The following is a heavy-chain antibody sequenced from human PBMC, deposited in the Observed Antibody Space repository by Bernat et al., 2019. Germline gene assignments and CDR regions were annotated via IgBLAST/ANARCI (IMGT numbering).Heavy chain of an antibody. D-gene: IGHD6-6*01. J-gene: IGHJ4*02. CDR3: ARLQLGPKRFIDS. V-gene: IGHV3-33*01. CDR1: GFTFSTYG. Sequence: QVQLVESGGGVVQPGRSLRLSCASAGFTFSTYGMHWVRQAPGKGLEWVAVIWADKSVTYYVDSVKGRFTISRHNSKTTVYLQMNRLRAGNTAVYYGARLQLGPKRFIDSWGQGTRVTVS. CDR2: IWADKSVT.